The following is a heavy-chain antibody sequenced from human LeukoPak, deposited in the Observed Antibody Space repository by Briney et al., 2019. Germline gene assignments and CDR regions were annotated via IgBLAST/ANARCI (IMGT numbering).Heavy chain of an antibody. CDR1: GFAFSVYW. CDR2: INEDGTSA. CDR3: ARVPTNSYGFGQ. V-gene: IGHV3-74*01. Sequence: PGGSLRLSCAASGFAFSVYWVHWVRQAPGKGLVWVVHINEDGTSASHAYSVKGRFTISRDNAKNTLYLQMNSLTVEDTAVYYCARVPTNSYGFGQWGQGSLVTVSS. J-gene: IGHJ4*02. D-gene: IGHD5-18*01.